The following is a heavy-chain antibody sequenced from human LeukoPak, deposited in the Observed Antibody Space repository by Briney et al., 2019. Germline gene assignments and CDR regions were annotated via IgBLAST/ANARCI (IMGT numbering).Heavy chain of an antibody. D-gene: IGHD6-13*01. Sequence: PSETLSLTCSVSGVSISSYYWSWIRQPPGKGLEWIGYIYYSGSTNYNPSLKSRLTISVDTSKNQFSLKLSSVTAADTAVYYCARIGSGSSWYGFDYWGQGTLVTVSS. V-gene: IGHV4-59*01. CDR2: IYYSGST. CDR3: ARIGSGSSWYGFDY. J-gene: IGHJ4*02. CDR1: GVSISSYY.